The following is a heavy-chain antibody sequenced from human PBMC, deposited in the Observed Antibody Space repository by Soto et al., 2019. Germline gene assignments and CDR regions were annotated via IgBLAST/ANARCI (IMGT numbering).Heavy chain of an antibody. J-gene: IGHJ3*02. CDR2: IIPILGIA. V-gene: IGHV1-69*02. D-gene: IGHD4-17*01. CDR1: GGTFSSYT. Sequence: QVQLVQSGAEVKKPGSSVKVSCKASGGTFSSYTISWVRQAPGQGLEWMGRIIPILGIANYAQQFQCRVTITADKSTSTAYMEMSSLRSEDTGVYYCARAATVTTLGDIWGQGTMVTVSS. CDR3: ARAATVTTLGDI.